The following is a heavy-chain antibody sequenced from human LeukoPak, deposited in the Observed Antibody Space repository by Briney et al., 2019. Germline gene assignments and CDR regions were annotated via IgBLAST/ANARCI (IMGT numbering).Heavy chain of an antibody. Sequence: LPGRSLRLSCAASGFTFSSSGMNWVRQAPGKGLEWISYISSSSSDIYYADSVKGRFTISRDNAKNSLYLQMNSLRAEDTAVYYCAKDFYSGYEYYFDYWGQGTLVTVSS. V-gene: IGHV3-48*01. J-gene: IGHJ4*02. D-gene: IGHD5-12*01. CDR3: AKDFYSGYEYYFDY. CDR2: ISSSSSDI. CDR1: GFTFSSSG.